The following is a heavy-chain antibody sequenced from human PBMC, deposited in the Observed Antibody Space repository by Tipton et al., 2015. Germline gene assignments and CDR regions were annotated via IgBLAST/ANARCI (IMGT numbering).Heavy chain of an antibody. Sequence: TLSLTCSVSGGSVTSGSYYWSWIRQPPGKGLEWIGYISYTETSHYNPSLKSRVTISVDTSKNEFSLKLRSVTAADTAVYYCARLTGDYYDSATYDPTYIDYWGQGILVSVSS. CDR1: GGSVTSGSYY. CDR2: ISYTETS. J-gene: IGHJ4*02. V-gene: IGHV4-61*01. D-gene: IGHD3-22*01. CDR3: ARLTGDYYDSATYDPTYIDY.